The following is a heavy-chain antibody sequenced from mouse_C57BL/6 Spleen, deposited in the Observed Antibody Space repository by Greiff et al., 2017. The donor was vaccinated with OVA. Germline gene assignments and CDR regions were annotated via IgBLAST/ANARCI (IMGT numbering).Heavy chain of an antibody. J-gene: IGHJ2*01. V-gene: IGHV1-69*01. Sequence: QVQLQQPGAELVMPGASVKLSCKASGYTFTSYWMHWVKQRPGQGLEWMGEIDPSDSYTNYNQKFKGKSTLTVDKSSSTAYMQLSSLTSEDSAVYYCARARGTYGHYFDYWGQGTTLTVSS. CDR2: IDPSDSYT. CDR1: GYTFTSYW. D-gene: IGHD1-1*01. CDR3: ARARGTYGHYFDY.